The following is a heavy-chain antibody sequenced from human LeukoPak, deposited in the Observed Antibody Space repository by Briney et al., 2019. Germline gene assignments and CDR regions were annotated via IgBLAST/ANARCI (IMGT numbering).Heavy chain of an antibody. V-gene: IGHV3-74*01. D-gene: IGHD3-22*01. Sequence: PGGSLRLPCAASGFTFSSYWMHWVRQAPGKGLVWVSRINSDGSSTNYADSVKGRFTISRDNAKNTLYLQMSSLRVEDTAVYYCARAVRRSGYYKDYYFDYWGQGTLVTVSS. CDR1: GFTFSSYW. CDR2: INSDGSST. J-gene: IGHJ4*02. CDR3: ARAVRRSGYYKDYYFDY.